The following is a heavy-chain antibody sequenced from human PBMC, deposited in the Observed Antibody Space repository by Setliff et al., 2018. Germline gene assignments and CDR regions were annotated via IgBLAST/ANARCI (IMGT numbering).Heavy chain of an antibody. V-gene: IGHV4-31*11. Sequence: KPSETLSLTCAVSSGSISTDPYFWTWIRQHPVKGLEWIGYISYSGRTSYNPSLYSRITVSLDRSKNQFSLQLTSVTAADTAMYYCARVAYPNGGSCRYFDTWDQGTLVTVSS. CDR1: SGSISTDPYF. D-gene: IGHD2-15*01. J-gene: IGHJ4*02. CDR2: ISYSGRT. CDR3: ARVAYPNGGSCRYFDT.